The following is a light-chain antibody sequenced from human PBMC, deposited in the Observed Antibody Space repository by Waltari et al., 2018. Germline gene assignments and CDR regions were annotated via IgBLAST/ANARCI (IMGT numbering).Light chain of an antibody. V-gene: IGLV4-69*01. J-gene: IGLJ3*02. CDR2: VNSDGSH. Sequence: QLVLTQSPSASAYLGASVKLTCTLSSGHSSNVIAWHQQQPEKGPRYLMKVNSDGSHSKGDKIPDRFSGSSSGAEHYLTISSPQSEDEADYYCQTGGHGTWVFGGGTKLTVL. CDR3: QTGGHGTWV. CDR1: SGHSSNV.